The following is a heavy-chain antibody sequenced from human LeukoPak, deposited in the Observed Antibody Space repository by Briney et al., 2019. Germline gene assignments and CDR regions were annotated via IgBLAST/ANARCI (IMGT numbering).Heavy chain of an antibody. D-gene: IGHD2-8*01. CDR1: GFXVXSNY. Sequence: XCAXXGFXVXSNYMSWVRQAPGRGLEWVSGFSGSGGTTYYADSVKGRFTISRDNSKNTLYLQMNSLRAEDTAVYYCANGNRCTSPNCLGYYYFYMDVWGKGTTVTVSS. CDR2: FSGSGGTT. J-gene: IGHJ6*03. V-gene: IGHV3-23*01. CDR3: ANGNRCTSPNCLGYYYFYMDV.